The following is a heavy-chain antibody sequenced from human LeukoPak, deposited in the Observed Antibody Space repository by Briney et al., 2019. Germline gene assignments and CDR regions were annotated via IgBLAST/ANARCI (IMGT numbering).Heavy chain of an antibody. V-gene: IGHV4-59*12. CDR1: GASISSYY. J-gene: IGHJ4*02. Sequence: PSETLSLTCTVSGASISSYYWSWIRQPPGKGLEWIGYIFYSGNTNYNPSLKSRVTMSVDTSKNQFSLKLSSVTAADTAVYYCARVKGVVTAILDYWGQGTLVTVSS. CDR3: ARVKGVVTAILDY. CDR2: IFYSGNT. D-gene: IGHD2-21*02.